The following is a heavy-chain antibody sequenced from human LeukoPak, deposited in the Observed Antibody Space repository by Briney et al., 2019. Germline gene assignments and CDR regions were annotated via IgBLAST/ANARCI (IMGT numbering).Heavy chain of an antibody. J-gene: IGHJ3*02. V-gene: IGHV4-61*08. CDR2: IYYSGST. Sequence: SETLSLTCAVSGGSISSGGYSWSWIRQPPGKGLEWIGYIYYSGSTNYNPSLKSRVTISVDTSKNQFSLKLSSVTAADTAVYYCARAPYAGERGAFDIWGQGTMVTVSS. CDR1: GGSISSGGYS. D-gene: IGHD3-10*01. CDR3: ARAPYAGERGAFDI.